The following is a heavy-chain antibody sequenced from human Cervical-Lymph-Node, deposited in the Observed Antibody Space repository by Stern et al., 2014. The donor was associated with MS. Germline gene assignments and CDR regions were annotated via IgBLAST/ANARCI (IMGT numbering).Heavy chain of an antibody. CDR3: ATTGTTLF. CDR1: GGSISSSSYY. Sequence: QLQLQESGPGLVKPSETLSLTCTVSGGSISSSSYYWGWIRQPPGKGLEWIGSIYYSGTPYYTPSLKSRVPISVDTPKNQFSLKLSSVTAADTAVYYCATTGTTLFWGQGTLVTVSS. D-gene: IGHD1-1*01. V-gene: IGHV4-39*01. CDR2: IYYSGTP. J-gene: IGHJ4*02.